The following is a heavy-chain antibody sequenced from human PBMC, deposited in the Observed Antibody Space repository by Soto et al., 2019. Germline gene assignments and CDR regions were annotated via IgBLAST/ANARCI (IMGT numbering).Heavy chain of an antibody. CDR3: ARADSSGWYGVDY. CDR1: GYTFTSYA. CDR2: INAGNGNT. D-gene: IGHD6-19*01. Sequence: ASVKVSCKASGYTFTSYAMHWVRQAPGQRLEWMGWINAGNGNTKYSQKFQGRVTITRDTSASTAYMELSSLRSEDTAVYYCARADSSGWYGVDYWGQGTPVNVSS. V-gene: IGHV1-3*01. J-gene: IGHJ4*02.